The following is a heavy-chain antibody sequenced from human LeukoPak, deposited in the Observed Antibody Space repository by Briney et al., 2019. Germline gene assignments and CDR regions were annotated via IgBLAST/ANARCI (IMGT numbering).Heavy chain of an antibody. CDR1: GFTFSSYA. V-gene: IGHV3-21*01. CDR2: ISSSSSYI. D-gene: IGHD3-10*01. J-gene: IGHJ2*01. Sequence: GGSLRLSCAASGFTFSSYAMSWVRQAPGKGLEWVSSISSSSSYIYYADSVKGRFTISRDNAKNSLYLQMNSLRAEGTAVYYCARGTYDYGSGSYFGSCWYFDLWGRGTLVTVSS. CDR3: ARGTYDYGSGSYFGSCWYFDL.